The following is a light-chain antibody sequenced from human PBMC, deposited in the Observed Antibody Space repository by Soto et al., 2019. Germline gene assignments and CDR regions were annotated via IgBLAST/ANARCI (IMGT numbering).Light chain of an antibody. CDR1: QSVTNSY. J-gene: IGKJ5*01. Sequence: EILLTQSPDTLSLSPGEGATLSCRASQSVTNSYLAWYQQKPGQAPRLLIYGASSRATGIPDRFSGSGSETDFTLTISRLEPEDFAVYYCQQYSSSPPITFGQGTRLEIK. CDR3: QQYSSSPPIT. V-gene: IGKV3-20*01. CDR2: GAS.